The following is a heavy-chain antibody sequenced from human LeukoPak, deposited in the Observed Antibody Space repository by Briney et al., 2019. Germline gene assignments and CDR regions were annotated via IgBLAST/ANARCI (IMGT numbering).Heavy chain of an antibody. CDR2: IIPIFGTA. D-gene: IGHD3-22*01. CDR1: GGTFSSYA. Sequence: VKVSCKASGGTFSSYAISWVRQAPGQGLEWMGGIIPIFGTANYAQKFQGRVTITADESTSTAYMELRSLRSDDMAVYYCASNYYDSSGYYKRELDYWGQGTLVTVSS. J-gene: IGHJ4*02. V-gene: IGHV1-69*01. CDR3: ASNYYDSSGYYKRELDY.